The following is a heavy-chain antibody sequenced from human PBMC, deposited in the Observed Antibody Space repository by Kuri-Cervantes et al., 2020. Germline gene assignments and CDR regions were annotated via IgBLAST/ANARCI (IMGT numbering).Heavy chain of an antibody. Sequence: GSLRLSCTVSGGSVSSGSYYWSWIRQPRGKGLEWIGYIYYSGSTNYNPSLKSRVTISVDTSKNQFSLKLSSVTAADTAVYYCAREDIMSSAPTNWGQGTLVTVSS. V-gene: IGHV4-61*01. D-gene: IGHD5-12*01. CDR1: GGSVSSGSYY. J-gene: IGHJ4*02. CDR2: IYYSGST. CDR3: AREDIMSSAPTN.